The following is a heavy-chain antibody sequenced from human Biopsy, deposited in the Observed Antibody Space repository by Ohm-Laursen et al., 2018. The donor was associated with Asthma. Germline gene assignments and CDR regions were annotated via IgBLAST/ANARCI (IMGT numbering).Heavy chain of an antibody. V-gene: IGHV3-53*01. CDR3: ARGDSSNWSHYYFDY. D-gene: IGHD3-22*01. Sequence: GSLRLSCSASGFAVSRDYMFWDRQAPGKGLEWVSVIYSGGTSHTADSVRGRSTISRDYSKNTLYLQMHSLRAEDTAVYYCARGDSSNWSHYYFDYWGQGTLVTVSS. CDR2: IYSGGTS. J-gene: IGHJ4*02. CDR1: GFAVSRDY.